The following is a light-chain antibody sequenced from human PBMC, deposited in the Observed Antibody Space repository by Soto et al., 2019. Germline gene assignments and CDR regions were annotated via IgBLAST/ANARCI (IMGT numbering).Light chain of an antibody. CDR3: QQYNNWPRT. J-gene: IGKJ1*01. V-gene: IGKV3-15*01. CDR2: GAF. CDR1: QSVSSN. Sequence: IVMTQSTATLSVSPGERATLSCRASQSVSSNLAWYQQKPGQAPRLLIYGAFTRATGIPARFSGSGSGTEFTLTISSLQSEDFAVYYCQQYNNWPRTFAQGTKVAIK.